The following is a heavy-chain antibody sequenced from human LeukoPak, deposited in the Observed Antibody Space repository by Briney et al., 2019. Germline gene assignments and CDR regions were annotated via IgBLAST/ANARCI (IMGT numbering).Heavy chain of an antibody. J-gene: IGHJ4*02. CDR2: IWSDGSEK. CDR1: GFTFRSHH. CDR3: ARDHAGYFDY. V-gene: IGHV3-33*01. Sequence: PGGSLRLSCAASGFTFRSHHMHWVRQAPGKGLEWVAVIWSDGSEKYYADPGKGRFTVYRDNSENSVYLQINSLKVEDTAVYYCARDHAGYFDYWGQGTLVTVSS.